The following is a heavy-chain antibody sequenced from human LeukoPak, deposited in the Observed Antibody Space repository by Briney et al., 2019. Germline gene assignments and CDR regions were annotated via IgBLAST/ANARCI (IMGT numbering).Heavy chain of an antibody. Sequence: GGSLRLSCAASGFTFSSYWMSWVRQAPGKGLEWVANIKQDGSEEYYVDSVKGRFTISRDNAKNSLYLQMNSLRAEDTAVYYCAREDIVVVPAAIRDYYYYGMDVWGQGTTVTVSS. CDR1: GFTFSSYW. CDR3: AREDIVVVPAAIRDYYYYGMDV. D-gene: IGHD2-2*01. CDR2: IKQDGSEE. J-gene: IGHJ6*02. V-gene: IGHV3-7*01.